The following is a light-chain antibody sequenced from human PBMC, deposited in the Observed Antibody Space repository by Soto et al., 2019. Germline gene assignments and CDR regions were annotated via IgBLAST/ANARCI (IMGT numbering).Light chain of an antibody. Sequence: EIVLTQSPGTLSLSPGERATLSCRASQSVSSSCLAWYQQKPGQAPRLLLYGASSRATGIPDRFSGSGSETDFTLTISRLEPEDFAVYYCQQYSSSPRTFGQGTTVEIK. CDR2: GAS. CDR3: QQYSSSPRT. J-gene: IGKJ1*01. CDR1: QSVSSSC. V-gene: IGKV3-20*01.